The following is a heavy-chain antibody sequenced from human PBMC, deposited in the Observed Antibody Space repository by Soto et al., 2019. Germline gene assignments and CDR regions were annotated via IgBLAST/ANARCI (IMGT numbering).Heavy chain of an antibody. CDR3: TKGRSSAYSEDAFDI. J-gene: IGHJ3*02. D-gene: IGHD3-22*01. V-gene: IGHV3-21*01. CDR2: LSSSGGYI. CDR1: GFTFSTYS. Sequence: GGSLRLSCAASGFTFSTYSMNWVRQAPGKGLEWVSSLSSSGGYIYYADSVEGRFTISRDNAKNSLYLQMNSLRAEDTAVYYCTKGRSSAYSEDAFDIWGQGTMVTVSS.